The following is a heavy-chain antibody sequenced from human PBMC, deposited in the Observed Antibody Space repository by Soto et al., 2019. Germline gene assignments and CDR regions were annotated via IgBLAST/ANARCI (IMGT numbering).Heavy chain of an antibody. CDR1: GFTFSNAW. V-gene: IGHV3-15*01. CDR2: IKSKTDGGTT. Sequence: VGSLRLSCAASGFTFSNAWMSWVRQAPGKGLEWVGRIKSKTDGGTTDYAAPVKGRFTISRDDSKNTLYLQMNSLKTEDTAVYYCTTGGATPLYYYSYYGMDVCGQRTTVTVSS. CDR3: TTGGATPLYYYSYYGMDV. D-gene: IGHD3-16*01. J-gene: IGHJ6*02.